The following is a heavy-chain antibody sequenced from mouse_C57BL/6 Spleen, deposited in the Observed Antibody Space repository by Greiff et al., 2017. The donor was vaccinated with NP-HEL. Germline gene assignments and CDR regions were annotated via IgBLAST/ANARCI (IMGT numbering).Heavy chain of an antibody. Sequence: EVKLVESGGGLVKPGGSLKLSCAVPGFTFSSYTLSWVRQTPEKRLEWVATISGGGGNTYYPDSVKGRFTISRDNDKKTLYLKMSSLRSEDTALYYCARHKDYGSRGAWFAYWGQGTLVTVSA. J-gene: IGHJ3*01. V-gene: IGHV5-9*01. CDR2: ISGGGGNT. CDR3: ARHKDYGSRGAWFAY. D-gene: IGHD1-1*01. CDR1: GFTFSSYT.